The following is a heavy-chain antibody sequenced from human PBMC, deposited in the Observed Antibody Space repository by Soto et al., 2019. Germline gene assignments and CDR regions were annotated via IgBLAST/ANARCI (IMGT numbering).Heavy chain of an antibody. Sequence: ASVKVSCKASGYTFTNYYMHWVRQAPGQGLEWMGWTSIYNGHTEYSPKFLGRVVMTTDTSADTAYLELRSLRPDDAALYYCARWDDYGASDQYHFDHWGQGTLVTVSS. D-gene: IGHD4-17*01. J-gene: IGHJ4*02. CDR3: ARWDDYGASDQYHFDH. CDR1: GYTFTNYY. CDR2: TSIYNGHT. V-gene: IGHV1-18*04.